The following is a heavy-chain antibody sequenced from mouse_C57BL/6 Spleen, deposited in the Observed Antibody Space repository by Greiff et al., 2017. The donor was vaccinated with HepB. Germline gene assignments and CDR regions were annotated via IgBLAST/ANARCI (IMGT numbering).Heavy chain of an antibody. Sequence: QVQLQQSGAELARPGASVRLSCKASGYTFTSYGISWVKQRTGQGLEWIGEIYPRSGNTYYNEKFKGKATLTADKSSSTAYMELRSLTSEDSAVYFCARSDGSSYGAMDYWGQGTSVTVSS. V-gene: IGHV1-81*01. D-gene: IGHD1-1*01. CDR1: GYTFTSYG. CDR2: IYPRSGNT. CDR3: ARSDGSSYGAMDY. J-gene: IGHJ4*01.